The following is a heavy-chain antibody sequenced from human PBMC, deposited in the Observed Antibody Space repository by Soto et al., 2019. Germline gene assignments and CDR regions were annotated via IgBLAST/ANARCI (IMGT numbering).Heavy chain of an antibody. V-gene: IGHV1-69*02. Sequence: GASVKVSCKASGGTFSSYTISWVRQAPGQGLEWMGRIIPILGIANYAQKFQGRVTITADKSTSTAYMELSSLRSEDTAVYYCARSSSSFYGDSRYYYYGMDVWGQGTTVTVSS. D-gene: IGHD4-17*01. J-gene: IGHJ6*02. CDR2: IIPILGIA. CDR3: ARSSSSFYGDSRYYYYGMDV. CDR1: GGTFSSYT.